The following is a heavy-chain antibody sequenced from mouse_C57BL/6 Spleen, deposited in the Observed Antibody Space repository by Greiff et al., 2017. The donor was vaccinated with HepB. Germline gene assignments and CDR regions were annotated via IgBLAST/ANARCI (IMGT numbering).Heavy chain of an antibody. CDR1: GYTFTDYE. CDR2: IDPETGGT. J-gene: IGHJ4*01. V-gene: IGHV1-15*01. CDR3: TRARGKDAIDY. Sequence: QVQLQQSGAELVRPGASVTLSCKASGYTFTDYEMHWVKQTPVHGLEWIGAIDPETGGTAYKQKFKGKAILTADKSSSTAYMELRSLTSEDTAVYYCTRARGKDAIDYWGQGTSVTVSS.